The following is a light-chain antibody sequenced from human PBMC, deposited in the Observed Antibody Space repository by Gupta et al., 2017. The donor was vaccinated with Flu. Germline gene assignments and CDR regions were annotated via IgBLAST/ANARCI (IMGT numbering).Light chain of an antibody. V-gene: IGLV3-25*03. CDR3: QSPDSSATYRV. CDR2: KDS. J-gene: IGLJ3*02. Sequence: SYELTQPPSVSVSPGQTARVTCSGDALPKHYAYWYQQKPGQAPVLVIYKDSERPSGIPERFSGSSSGTTVTLTISGVQAEDEADYYCQSPDSSATYRVFGGGTKLTVL. CDR1: ALPKHY.